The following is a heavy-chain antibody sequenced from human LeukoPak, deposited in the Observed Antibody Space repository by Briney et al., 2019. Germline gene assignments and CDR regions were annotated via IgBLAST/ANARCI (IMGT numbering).Heavy chain of an antibody. Sequence: ASVKVSCKASGYTFTSYYMHWVRQAPGQGLEWMGIINPSGGSTSYAQKFQGRVTMTGDTSTSTVYMELSSLRSEDTAVYYCARDHDIVVVPAANCWFDPWGQGTLVTVSS. J-gene: IGHJ5*02. CDR3: ARDHDIVVVPAANCWFDP. V-gene: IGHV1-46*01. D-gene: IGHD2-2*01. CDR2: INPSGGST. CDR1: GYTFTSYY.